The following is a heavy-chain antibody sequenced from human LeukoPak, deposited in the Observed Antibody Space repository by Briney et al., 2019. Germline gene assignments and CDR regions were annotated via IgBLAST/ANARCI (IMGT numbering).Heavy chain of an antibody. V-gene: IGHV1-18*01. Sequence: ASVKVSCKAAGYTFTSYGISWVRQAPGQGLEWMGWISAYNGNTNYAQKLQGRVTMTTDTSTSTAYMELSRLRSDDTAVYYCARVSSSSYYYYMDVWGKGTTVTVSS. J-gene: IGHJ6*03. CDR2: ISAYNGNT. CDR3: ARVSSSSYYYYMDV. D-gene: IGHD6-6*01. CDR1: GYTFTSYG.